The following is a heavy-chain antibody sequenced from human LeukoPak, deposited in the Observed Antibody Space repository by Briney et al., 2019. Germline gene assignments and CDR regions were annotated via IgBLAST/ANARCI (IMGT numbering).Heavy chain of an antibody. CDR2: ISGSGGST. Sequence: GGSLRLSCAASGFTFSNYAMSWVRQAPGKGLEWVSGISGSGGSTYYADSVKGRFTISRDNSKNTLYLQMNSLRAEDTAVYYCAKELLAASYYYYYYGMDVWGQGTTVTVSS. V-gene: IGHV3-23*01. CDR3: AKELLAASYYYYYYGMDV. CDR1: GFTFSNYA. J-gene: IGHJ6*02. D-gene: IGHD6-13*01.